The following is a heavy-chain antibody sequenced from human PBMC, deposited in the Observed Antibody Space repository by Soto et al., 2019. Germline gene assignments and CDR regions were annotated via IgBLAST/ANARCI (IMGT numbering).Heavy chain of an antibody. V-gene: IGHV3-20*04. Sequence: GGSLRLSCAASGFTFDDYGMSWVRQAPGKGLEWVSGINWNGGSTGYADSVKGRSTISSDNAKNSLYLQMNSLRAEDTALYYCARDSFGRYCSSTSCHNPPTYYYYYYGMDVWGQGTTVTVSS. CDR1: GFTFDDYG. J-gene: IGHJ6*02. CDR3: ARDSFGRYCSSTSCHNPPTYYYYYYGMDV. CDR2: INWNGGST. D-gene: IGHD2-2*02.